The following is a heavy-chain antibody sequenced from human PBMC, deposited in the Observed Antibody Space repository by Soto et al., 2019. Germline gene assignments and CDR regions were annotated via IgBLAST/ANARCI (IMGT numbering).Heavy chain of an antibody. J-gene: IGHJ1*01. D-gene: IGHD1-20*01. Sequence: QAQLMQSVAEVKKPGSSVKVSCKASGGTFSGYAISWVRQAPGQGLEWMGGIVPLLGITNYAQKFQGRITIAADESTGTAYMDLRSLRSEDTAVYYCARDPRSITGTTSSEDFQHWGQGTLVSVSS. CDR3: ARDPRSITGTTSSEDFQH. CDR1: GGTFSGYA. CDR2: IVPLLGIT. V-gene: IGHV1-69*01.